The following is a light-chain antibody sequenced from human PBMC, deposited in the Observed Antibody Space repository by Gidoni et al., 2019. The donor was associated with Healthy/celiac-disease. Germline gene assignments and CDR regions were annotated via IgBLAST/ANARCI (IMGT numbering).Light chain of an antibody. J-gene: IGKJ1*01. CDR3: QQYGSSLD. V-gene: IGKV3-20*01. CDR2: GAS. Sequence: EIVLTQSPGTLSLSPGERATLSCRASQSVSSSYLAWYQQKPGQAPRHLIYGASSRATGIPDRFSGSGSGTDFTLTISRLEPEDFAVYYCQQYGSSLDFGQXTKVEIK. CDR1: QSVSSSY.